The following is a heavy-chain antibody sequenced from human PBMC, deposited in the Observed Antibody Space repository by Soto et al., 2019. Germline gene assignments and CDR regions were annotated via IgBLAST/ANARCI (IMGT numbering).Heavy chain of an antibody. Sequence: QVQLQESGPGLVKPSETLSLTCTVSGGSITTYHWSWIRQPPGKGLEWIGYVYYTGSTNYNPSLKSRVTISVDTSKNQFSLKLTSVIAADTAVYYCARHGRNLYNWSALQGWFDPWGQGALVIVSS. J-gene: IGHJ5*02. V-gene: IGHV4-59*08. D-gene: IGHD1-20*01. CDR3: ARHGRNLYNWSALQGWFDP. CDR1: GGSITTYH. CDR2: VYYTGST.